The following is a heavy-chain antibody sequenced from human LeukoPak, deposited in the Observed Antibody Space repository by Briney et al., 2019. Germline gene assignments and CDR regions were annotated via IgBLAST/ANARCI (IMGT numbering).Heavy chain of an antibody. J-gene: IGHJ4*02. Sequence: ASVKVSCKSSGYTFTIYGISWVRQAPGQGLEWMGWISAFSGNTNNSQNLQGRVTLTTDTSTSTAYMELRSLRSDDTAVYYCVRDRDGYNGGDYWGQGTLVTVSS. CDR3: VRDRDGYNGGDY. CDR2: ISAFSGNT. D-gene: IGHD5-24*01. V-gene: IGHV1-18*01. CDR1: GYTFTIYG.